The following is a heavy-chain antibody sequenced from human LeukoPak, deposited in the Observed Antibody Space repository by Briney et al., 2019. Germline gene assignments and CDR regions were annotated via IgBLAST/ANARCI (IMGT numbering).Heavy chain of an antibody. D-gene: IGHD1-7*01. CDR3: ARGAAGTTPDYYYFGLDV. J-gene: IGHJ6*02. CDR2: VHPDTGYA. Sequence: GASVKVSCKTSGYPFTTYEINWVRQAAGQGLEWMGWVHPDTGYADYAQKFQGRVTMTSDTSISTAYMELSSLKASDTAMYYCARGAAGTTPDYYYFGLDVWGQGTTVKVSS. V-gene: IGHV1-8*01. CDR1: GYPFTTYE.